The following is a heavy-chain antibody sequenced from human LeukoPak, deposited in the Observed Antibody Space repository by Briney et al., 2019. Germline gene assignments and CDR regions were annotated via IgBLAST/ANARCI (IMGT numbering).Heavy chain of an antibody. V-gene: IGHV4-59*01. CDR2: VYYTGST. D-gene: IGHD3-9*01. CDR1: GGSISSYY. Sequence: SETLSLTCTVSGGSISSYYWSWVRQPPGKGLEWIGFVYYTGSTNYNPSLKSRVTISVDTSKNQFSLKLSSVTAADTAVYYCARSKDILTGYCFDYWGQGTLVTVSS. J-gene: IGHJ4*02. CDR3: ARSKDILTGYCFDY.